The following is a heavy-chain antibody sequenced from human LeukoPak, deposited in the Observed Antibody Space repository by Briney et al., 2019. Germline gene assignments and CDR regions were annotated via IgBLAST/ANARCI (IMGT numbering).Heavy chain of an antibody. D-gene: IGHD3-22*01. Sequence: GGSLRLSCVASEFTFSSYDMSWVRQAPGKGLEWVSAISGSGSSTHYADSVKGRFTISRDNAKNSLYLQMNSLRAEDTAVYYCARLYDGSGYHANHFDYWGQGALVTVSS. CDR1: EFTFSSYD. J-gene: IGHJ4*02. CDR3: ARLYDGSGYHANHFDY. CDR2: ISGSGSST. V-gene: IGHV3-23*01.